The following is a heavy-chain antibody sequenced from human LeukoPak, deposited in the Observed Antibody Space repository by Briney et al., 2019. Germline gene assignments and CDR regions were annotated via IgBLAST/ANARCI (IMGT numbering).Heavy chain of an antibody. CDR3: ARVGRGDHTWGSYYCDH. CDR1: GDSFSNYH. Sequence: SETLSLTCTVSGDSFSNYHWRWLRQPPGKGLEWIGYISSSGTTSYNPSLKSRLTISVDTSKNQFSLKLNSVTAADTAVYYCARVGRGDHTWGSYYCDHWGQGTLVSVSS. D-gene: IGHD3-16*01. CDR2: ISSSGTT. J-gene: IGHJ4*02. V-gene: IGHV4-59*01.